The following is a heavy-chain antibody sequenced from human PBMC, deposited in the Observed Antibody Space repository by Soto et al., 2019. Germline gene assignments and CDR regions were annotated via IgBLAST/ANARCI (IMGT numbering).Heavy chain of an antibody. J-gene: IGHJ6*03. CDR1: GFTFSSYS. CDR2: ISSSSSTI. Sequence: EVQLVESGGGLVQPGGSLRLSCAASGFTFSSYSMNWVRQAPGKGLEWVSYISSSSSTIYYADSVKGRFTISRDNAKNSLYLQMNSLRAEDTAVYYCASGYCTNGVCHRYYYYYMDVWGKGTTVTASS. CDR3: ASGYCTNGVCHRYYYYYMDV. D-gene: IGHD2-8*01. V-gene: IGHV3-48*01.